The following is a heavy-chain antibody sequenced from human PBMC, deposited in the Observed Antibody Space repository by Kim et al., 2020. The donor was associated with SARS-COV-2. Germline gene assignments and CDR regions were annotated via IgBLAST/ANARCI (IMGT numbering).Heavy chain of an antibody. D-gene: IGHD6-19*01. V-gene: IGHV4-59*01. CDR1: GGSISSYY. J-gene: IGHJ6*02. CDR3: ARVSGSGWYRYYYGMDV. CDR2: IYYSGST. Sequence: SETLSLTCTVSGGSISSYYWSWIRQPPGKGLEWIGYIYYSGSTNYNPSLKSRVTISVDTSKNQFSLKLSSVTAADTAVYYCARVSGSGWYRYYYGMDVWGQGTTVTVSS.